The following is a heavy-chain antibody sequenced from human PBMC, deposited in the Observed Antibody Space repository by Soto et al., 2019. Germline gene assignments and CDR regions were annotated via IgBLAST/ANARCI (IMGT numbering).Heavy chain of an antibody. CDR3: ARGAWGGNSDAFDI. CDR1: GFTFSSYA. CDR2: ISYDGSNK. V-gene: IGHV3-30*04. D-gene: IGHD2-21*02. J-gene: IGHJ3*02. Sequence: GESLKISCAASGFTFSSYAMHWVRQAPGKGLEWVAVISYDGSNKYYADSVKGRFTISRDNSKNTLYLQMNSLRAEDTAVYYCARGAWGGNSDAFDIWGQGTMVTVSS.